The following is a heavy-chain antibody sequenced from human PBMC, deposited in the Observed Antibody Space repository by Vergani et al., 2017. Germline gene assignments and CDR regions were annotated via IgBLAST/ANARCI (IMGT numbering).Heavy chain of an antibody. V-gene: IGHV5-51*01. CDR1: GYTFTDYW. J-gene: IGHJ4*02. D-gene: IGHD1-1*01. CDR2: VYARDSIT. Sequence: EVQLVQSGAEVKKPGASLKISCEGSGYTFTDYWVGWVRQQPGKGLEWMGVVYARDSITRYSLSFEGQVTISADKSINTAYLEWDRLRASDSAMYYCARHTTYTDSWGQGTLVTVSS. CDR3: ARHTTYTDS.